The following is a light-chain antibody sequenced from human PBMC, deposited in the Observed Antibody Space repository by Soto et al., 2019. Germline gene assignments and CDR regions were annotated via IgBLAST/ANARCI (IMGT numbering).Light chain of an antibody. CDR1: SSNIGSNA. V-gene: IGLV1-36*01. J-gene: IGLJ1*01. CDR3: AAWDDSTKSHV. Sequence: QSVPTQPPPVSGAPRQRVTISCSGRSSNIGSNAVNWYQQFPGKAPKLLIYYDDLLASGVSARFSGSKSGTSASLAISGLQSEDEADYYCAAWDDSTKSHVFGTGTKVTVL. CDR2: YDD.